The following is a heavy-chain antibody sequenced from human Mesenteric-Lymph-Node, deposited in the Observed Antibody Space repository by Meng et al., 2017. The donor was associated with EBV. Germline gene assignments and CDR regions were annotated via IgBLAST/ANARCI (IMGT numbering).Heavy chain of an antibody. Sequence: QVPRPGLVKPSVTLSLTFTVSCGSISSRGCCWGWIRHPQGKGMEWMGSSYYSGSTYYNQYLKSQVTMSVDTSKNQFSLKLSSVTAADTAVYYCARVVLAATVYFFDYWGQGTLVTVSS. V-gene: IGHV4-39*01. CDR2: SYYSGST. J-gene: IGHJ4*02. CDR3: ARVVLAATVYFFDY. D-gene: IGHD4-17*01. CDR1: CGSISSRGCC.